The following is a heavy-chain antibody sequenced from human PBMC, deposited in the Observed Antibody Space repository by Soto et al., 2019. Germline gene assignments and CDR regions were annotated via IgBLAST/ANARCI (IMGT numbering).Heavy chain of an antibody. J-gene: IGHJ4*02. CDR2: LSDSGDNT. CDR3: AKDRHYYDSGGADY. Sequence: EVQLLESGGGLVQPGGSLRLSCAASGFTFSSYAMSWVRQAPGKGLDWVSTLSDSGDNTHYADSVEGRFTISRDNSKSTLYLQMNSLRAEDTAVYYCAKDRHYYDSGGADYWGQGTLVTVSS. V-gene: IGHV3-23*01. CDR1: GFTFSSYA. D-gene: IGHD3-22*01.